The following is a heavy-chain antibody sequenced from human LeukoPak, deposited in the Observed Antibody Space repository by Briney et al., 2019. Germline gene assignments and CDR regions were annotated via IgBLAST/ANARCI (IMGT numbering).Heavy chain of an antibody. CDR2: IYYSGST. CDR3: ASKYMVRGVNWFDP. D-gene: IGHD3-10*01. Sequence: SETLSPTCTVSGGSISSGGYYWSWIRQHPGKGLEWIGYIYYSGSTYYNPSLKSRVTISVDTSKNQFSLKLSSVTAADTAVYYCASKYMVRGVNWFDPWGQGTLVTVSS. CDR1: GGSISSGGYY. V-gene: IGHV4-31*03. J-gene: IGHJ5*02.